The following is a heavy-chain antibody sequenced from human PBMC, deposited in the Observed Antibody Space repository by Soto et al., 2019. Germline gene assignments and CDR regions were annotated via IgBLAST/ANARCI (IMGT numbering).Heavy chain of an antibody. D-gene: IGHD3-3*01. CDR1: GYTFSLYE. CDR2: IKPGNGET. CDR3: SRDHYDFGSGYYFDS. J-gene: IGHJ4*02. V-gene: IGHV1-3*01. Sequence: QVKLVQSGTEVQKPGASVNISCKASGYTFSLYEIHWVGQAPGQSLEWMGHIKPGNGETTLSQKCQGRVTITRDTSASTVYMEVSSLTSDDTAVYYCSRDHYDFGSGYYFDSWGQGTLLTVSS.